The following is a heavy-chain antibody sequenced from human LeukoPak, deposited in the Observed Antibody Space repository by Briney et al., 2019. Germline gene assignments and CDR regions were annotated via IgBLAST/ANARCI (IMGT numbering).Heavy chain of an antibody. J-gene: IGHJ4*02. CDR3: ARDHRDIGAAGAFDY. CDR2: IIPIFGTA. D-gene: IGHD6-13*01. Sequence: GASVKVSCKASGGIFRSYAISWVRQAPGQGLEWMGGIIPIFGTANYAQKFQGRVTITADESTSTAYMELSSLRSEDTAVYYCARDHRDIGAAGAFDYWGQGTLVTVSS. V-gene: IGHV1-69*13. CDR1: GGIFRSYA.